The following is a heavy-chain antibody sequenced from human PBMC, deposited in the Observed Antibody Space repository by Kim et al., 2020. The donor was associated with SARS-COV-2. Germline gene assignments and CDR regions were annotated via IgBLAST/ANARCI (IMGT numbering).Heavy chain of an antibody. CDR3: AQIEQGGDDPEGGFDY. CDR1: GFTFSNYG. V-gene: IGHV3-30*03. Sequence: GGSLRLSCAASGFTFSNYGMHWVRQAPGKGMEWVAVISNDGNSKYYADSVKGRFTISRDNSKNTLFLQMNSLRTEDTAVYDCAQIEQGGDDPEGGFDYWGQGTLLTVSS. J-gene: IGHJ4*02. CDR2: ISNDGNSK.